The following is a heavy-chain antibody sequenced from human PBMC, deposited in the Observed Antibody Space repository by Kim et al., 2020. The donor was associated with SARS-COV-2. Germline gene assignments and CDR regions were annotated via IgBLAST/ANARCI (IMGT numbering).Heavy chain of an antibody. CDR3: ARKVDTAMVDTFDY. J-gene: IGHJ4*02. CDR1: GFTFSSYA. CDR2: ISYDGSNK. V-gene: IGHV3-30*04. D-gene: IGHD5-18*01. Sequence: GGSLRLSCAASGFTFSSYAMHWVRQAPGKGLEWVAVISYDGSNKYYADSVKGRFTISRDNSKNTLYLQMNSLRAEDTAVYYCARKVDTAMVDTFDYWGQGTLVTVSS.